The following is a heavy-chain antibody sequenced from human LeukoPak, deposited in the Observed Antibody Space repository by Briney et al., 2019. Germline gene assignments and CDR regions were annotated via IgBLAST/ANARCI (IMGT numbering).Heavy chain of an antibody. J-gene: IGHJ5*02. V-gene: IGHV1-18*01. CDR2: ISAYNGNT. D-gene: IGHD2-2*01. Sequence: ASVKVSCKASGYTFTSYGISWVRQAPGQGLEWMGWISAYNGNTNYAQKLQGRVTMTEDTSTDTAYMELSSLRSEDTAVYYCATSIYCSSTSCYYVEGWFDPWGQGTLVTVSS. CDR1: GYTFTSYG. CDR3: ATSIYCSSTSCYYVEGWFDP.